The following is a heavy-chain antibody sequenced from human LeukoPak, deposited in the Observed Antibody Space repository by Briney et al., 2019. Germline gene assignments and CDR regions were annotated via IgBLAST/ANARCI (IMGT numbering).Heavy chain of an antibody. Sequence: SETLSLTCTVSGASIITTNYYWGWIRQPPGKGLEWIGSISYSGNAYYNPSPRSRLSISMDASKNQFSLKVRSVTAADTAVYYCARNLGQTWGTVTTDLWYFDHWGQGTLVPVSS. CDR3: ARNLGQTWGTVTTDLWYFDH. J-gene: IGHJ4*02. CDR2: ISYSGNA. D-gene: IGHD4-11*01. V-gene: IGHV4-39*01. CDR1: GASIITTNYY.